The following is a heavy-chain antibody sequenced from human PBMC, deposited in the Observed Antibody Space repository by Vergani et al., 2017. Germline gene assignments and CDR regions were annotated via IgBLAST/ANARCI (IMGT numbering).Heavy chain of an antibody. Sequence: QVQLVQSGAEVKKPGASVKVFCKASGYTFTSYYMHWVRPAPGQGLEWMGIINPSCGSTGYAQKFQGRVAMARDTSTSTVYMELSSLRSEDTAVYYWARCPAYYYDSSGCLFDYWGQGTLVTVSS. J-gene: IGHJ4*02. CDR3: ARCPAYYYDSSGCLFDY. D-gene: IGHD3-22*01. CDR2: INPSCGST. V-gene: IGHV1-46*01. CDR1: GYTFTSYY.